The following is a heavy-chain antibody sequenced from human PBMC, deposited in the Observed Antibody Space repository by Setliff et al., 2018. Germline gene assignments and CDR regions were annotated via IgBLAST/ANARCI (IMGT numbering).Heavy chain of an antibody. CDR1: GFRFRFYG. J-gene: IGHJ4*02. CDR3: FGAGTCSY. V-gene: IGHV3-23*01. CDR2: VSGSLGRT. Sequence: GGSLRLSCAASGFRFRFYGMSWVRQAPGKGLEWVASVSGSLGRTYYADSVKGRFTISRDNAKNSLSLQMNNLRTEDTAVYYCFGAGTCSYWGQGTLVTVSS. D-gene: IGHD3-10*01.